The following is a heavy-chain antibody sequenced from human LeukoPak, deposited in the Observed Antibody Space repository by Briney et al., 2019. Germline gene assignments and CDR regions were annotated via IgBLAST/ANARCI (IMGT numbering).Heavy chain of an antibody. Sequence: SQTLSLTCTVSSGSISSGNYYYSWIRQPPGKGLQWVGYIFYSGDTNYNPSLKSRVTISLDTSKNQVSLKLSSVTAADTAVYYCARLGGSPPLSAFDIWGQGTMVTVSS. CDR3: ARLGGSPPLSAFDI. CDR1: SGSISSGNYY. CDR2: IFYSGDT. V-gene: IGHV4-61*01. J-gene: IGHJ3*02. D-gene: IGHD1-26*01.